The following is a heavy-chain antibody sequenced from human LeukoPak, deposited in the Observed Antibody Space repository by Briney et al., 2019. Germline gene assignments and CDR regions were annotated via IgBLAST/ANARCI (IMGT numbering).Heavy chain of an antibody. CDR3: ASYYYDSSGYYRKGANDAFDI. J-gene: IGHJ3*02. D-gene: IGHD3-22*01. V-gene: IGHV1-2*02. CDR1: GYTFTGYY. Sequence: GASVKVSCKASGYTFTGYYMHWVRQAPGQGLEWMGWINPNSGGTNYAQKFQGRVTMTRDTSISTAYMELSRLRSDDTAVYYCASYYYDSSGYYRKGANDAFDIWGQGTMVTVSS. CDR2: INPNSGGT.